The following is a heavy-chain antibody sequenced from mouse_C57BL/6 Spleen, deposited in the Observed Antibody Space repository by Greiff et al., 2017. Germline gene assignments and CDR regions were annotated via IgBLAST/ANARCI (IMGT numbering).Heavy chain of an antibody. CDR3: TRCPHYAMDY. J-gene: IGHJ4*01. CDR2: IDPETGGT. Sequence: QVQLQQSGAELVRPGASVTLSCKASGYTFTDYEMHWVKQTPVHGLEWIGAIDPETGGTAYNQKFKGKAILTADKSSSTAYMELRSLTSEDSAVYYCTRCPHYAMDYWGQGTSVTVSS. V-gene: IGHV1-15*01. CDR1: GYTFTDYE.